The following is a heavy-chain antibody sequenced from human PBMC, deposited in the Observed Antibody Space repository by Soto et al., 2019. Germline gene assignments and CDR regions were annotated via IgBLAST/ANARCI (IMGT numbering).Heavy chain of an antibody. CDR1: GFTFNNYG. CDR3: ARDDYGGNDAFDI. V-gene: IGHV3-33*01. CDR2: IWYDGSNK. Sequence: QVQLVESGGGVVQPGRSLRLSCAASGFTFNNYGMHWVRQAPRKGLEWVAVIWYDGSNKYYADSVKGRFTISRDNSKNTLYLQMNSLRAEDTAVYYCARDDYGGNDAFDIWGQGTMVTVSS. D-gene: IGHD4-17*01. J-gene: IGHJ3*02.